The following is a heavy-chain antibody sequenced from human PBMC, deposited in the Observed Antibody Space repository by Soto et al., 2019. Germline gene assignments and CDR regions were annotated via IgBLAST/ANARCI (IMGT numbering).Heavy chain of an antibody. CDR1: GYTFSAFW. Sequence: GESLKISCQASGYTFSAFWITWVRQMPGKGLEWMATIDPRDSYSNYSLSFQGHVTISADKSIGSAYLHWSTLEASDTAIYYCARQDDYTFDYWGQGTLVTVSS. CDR2: IDPRDSYS. D-gene: IGHD4-4*01. CDR3: ARQDDYTFDY. V-gene: IGHV5-10-1*01. J-gene: IGHJ4*02.